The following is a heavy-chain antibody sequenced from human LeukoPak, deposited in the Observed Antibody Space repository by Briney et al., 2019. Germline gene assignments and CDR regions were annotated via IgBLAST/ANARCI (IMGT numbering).Heavy chain of an antibody. V-gene: IGHV4-31*03. D-gene: IGHD5-18*01. Sequence: SETLSLTCTVSGGSISSGGYYWSWIRQHPGKGLEWIGYIYYSGSTYYNPSLKSRVTISVDTSKNQFSLKLSSVTAADTAVYYCAGARWIQLTFDYWGQGTLVTVSS. CDR2: IYYSGST. CDR1: GGSISSGGYY. CDR3: AGARWIQLTFDY. J-gene: IGHJ4*02.